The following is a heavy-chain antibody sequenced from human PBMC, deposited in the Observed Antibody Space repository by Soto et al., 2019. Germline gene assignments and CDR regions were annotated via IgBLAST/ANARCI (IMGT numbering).Heavy chain of an antibody. CDR3: AKDRHDYGDDDWYFDL. CDR2: ISWNSGSI. D-gene: IGHD4-17*01. CDR1: GFTFDDYA. V-gene: IGHV3-9*01. Sequence: EVQLVASGGGLVQPGRSLRLSCAASGFTFDDYAMHWVRQAPGKGLERVSGISWNSGSIGYADTVKGRFTISRDNAKNCLSLRLNSLRSDDTALYDCAKDRHDYGDDDWYFDLWGSGTLVTVSS. J-gene: IGHJ2*01.